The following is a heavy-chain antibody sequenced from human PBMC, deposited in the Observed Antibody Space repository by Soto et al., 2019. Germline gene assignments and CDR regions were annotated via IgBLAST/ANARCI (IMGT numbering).Heavy chain of an antibody. CDR3: ARDREYSPDQHGNAFDI. V-gene: IGHV3-21*01. D-gene: IGHD5-12*01. Sequence: GGSLRLSCAASGFTFSSYSMNWVRQAPGKGLEWVSSISSSSSYIYYADSVKGRFTISRDNAKNSLYLQMNSLRVEDTAVYYCARDREYSPDQHGNAFDIWGQGTMVTVSS. J-gene: IGHJ3*02. CDR1: GFTFSSYS. CDR2: ISSSSSYI.